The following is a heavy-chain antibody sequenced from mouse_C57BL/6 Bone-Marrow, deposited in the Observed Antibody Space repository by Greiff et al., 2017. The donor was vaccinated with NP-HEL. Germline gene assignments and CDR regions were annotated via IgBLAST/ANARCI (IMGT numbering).Heavy chain of an antibody. J-gene: IGHJ3*01. CDR1: GYSFTDYN. V-gene: IGHV1-39*01. Sequence: VQLQQSGPELVKPGASVKISCKASGYSFTDYNMNWVKQSNGKSLEWIGVINPNYGTTSYNQKFKGKATLTVDQSSSTAYMQLNSLTSEDSAGYYCASQEGITTVVGGYWGQGTLVTVSA. D-gene: IGHD1-1*01. CDR2: INPNYGTT. CDR3: ASQEGITTVVGGY.